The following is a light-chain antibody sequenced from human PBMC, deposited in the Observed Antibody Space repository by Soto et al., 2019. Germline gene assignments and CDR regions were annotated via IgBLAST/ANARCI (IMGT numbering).Light chain of an antibody. V-gene: IGLV2-23*01. J-gene: IGLJ3*02. CDR1: SSDVGAYDL. CDR3: CVFAYSRVV. Sequence: QSVLTQPASVSGSPGQSITISCTGTSSDVGAYDLVSWYQHHPGKVPKLIIYEATKWPSGVSHRFSGSKSGSTASLTISGLQAEDEADYYCCVFAYSRVVCGGGTKLTVL. CDR2: EAT.